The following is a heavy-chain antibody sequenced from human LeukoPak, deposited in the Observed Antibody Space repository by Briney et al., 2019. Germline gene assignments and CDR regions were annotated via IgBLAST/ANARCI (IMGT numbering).Heavy chain of an antibody. CDR1: GDSVSSNSAA. V-gene: IGHV6-1*01. Sequence: SQTLSLTCAISGDSVSSNSAAWNWIRQSPSRGLEWLGRTYYRSKWFNDYAVSVKSRITINPDTSKNQFSLQLNSVTPEDTAVYYCARGQAPWSDYYYYMDVWGKGTTVTVSS. CDR3: ARGQAPWSDYYYYMDV. CDR2: TYYRSKWFN. D-gene: IGHD3-3*01. J-gene: IGHJ6*03.